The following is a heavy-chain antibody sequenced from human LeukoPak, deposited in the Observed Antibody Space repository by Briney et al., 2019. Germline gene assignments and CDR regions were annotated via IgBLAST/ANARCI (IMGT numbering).Heavy chain of an antibody. J-gene: IGHJ6*02. V-gene: IGHV1-2*02. CDR3: ARDYSRRGSTNRLGGMDV. CDR1: GYTFTGYY. Sequence: SVKVSCKASGYTFTGYYMHWVRQAPGQGLEWMGWINPNSGGTNYAQKFQGRVTMTRDTSISTAYMELSRLRSDDTAVYYCARDYSRRGSTNRLGGMDVWGQGTTVTVSS. D-gene: IGHD3-10*01. CDR2: INPNSGGT.